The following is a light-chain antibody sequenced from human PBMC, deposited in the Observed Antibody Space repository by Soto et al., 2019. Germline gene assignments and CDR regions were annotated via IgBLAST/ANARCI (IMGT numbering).Light chain of an antibody. J-gene: IGKJ2*01. V-gene: IGKV3-20*01. CDR3: QQNSDFPYT. CDR2: GTS. CDR1: QSISSRN. Sequence: EIVLTQSPGTLSLSPRERATLSCRASQSISSRNLAWYQQKPGQAPRLLIYGTSSRATGIPDRFSGSGSVTDFTLTINRLEPEDFAVYYCQQNSDFPYTFGQGTKLEVK.